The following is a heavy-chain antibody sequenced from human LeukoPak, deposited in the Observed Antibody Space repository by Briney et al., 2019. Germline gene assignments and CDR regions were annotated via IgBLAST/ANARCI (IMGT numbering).Heavy chain of an antibody. V-gene: IGHV4-30-2*01. CDR2: IYHSGST. CDR1: GGSISSGGYY. J-gene: IGHJ6*03. D-gene: IGHD6-19*01. CDR3: ARDLAVAGTPTFYYYMDV. Sequence: SETLSLTCTVSGGSISSGGYYWSWIRQPPGKGLEWIGYIYHSGSTYYNPSLKSRVTISVDRSKNQFSLKLSSVTAADTAVYYCARDLAVAGTPTFYYYMDVWGKGTTVTVSS.